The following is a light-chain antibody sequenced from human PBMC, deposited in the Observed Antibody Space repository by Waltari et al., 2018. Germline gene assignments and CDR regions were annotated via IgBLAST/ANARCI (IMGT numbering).Light chain of an antibody. CDR3: SAYTRGVV. J-gene: IGLJ2*01. V-gene: IGLV2-14*03. CDR1: SSDVGDHNY. CDR2: DVI. Sequence: QSALTQIASVAGSPGQSITISCTGTSSDVGDHNYVSWYQQHPGKPPKLLIYDVISRPSGVSTRFSGSKSGNTASLTISGLQAEDEADYYCSAYTRGVVFGGGTQLTVL.